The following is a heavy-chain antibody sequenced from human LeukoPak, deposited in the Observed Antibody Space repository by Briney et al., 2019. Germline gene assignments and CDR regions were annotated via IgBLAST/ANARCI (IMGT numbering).Heavy chain of an antibody. V-gene: IGHV3-23*01. CDR1: GFTFSNYA. D-gene: IGHD2-15*01. CDR3: AKDRDGYCSGGRCYFEAFDM. CDR2: ISASGTST. J-gene: IGHJ3*02. Sequence: QPGGSLRLSCAPSGFTFSNYAMSWVRQAPGKGLEWVSVISASGTSTYYADSVRGRFTISRDNSKNTLYLRMNSLRAEDTAVYYCAKDRDGYCSGGRCYFEAFDMWGQGTMVTVSS.